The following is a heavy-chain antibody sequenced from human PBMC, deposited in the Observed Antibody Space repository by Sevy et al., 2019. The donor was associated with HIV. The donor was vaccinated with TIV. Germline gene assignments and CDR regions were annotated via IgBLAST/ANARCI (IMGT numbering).Heavy chain of an antibody. CDR1: GFTFNDYD. D-gene: IGHD2-21*02. V-gene: IGHV3-20*04. Sequence: GGSLRLSCAASGFTFNDYDMSWVRQAPGKGLKWVSAINWNGAGTSYADSVKGRFTVSRDNAKNSLYLQMNTLRVEDTAFYYCAREKFCGGDCYYFDYWDQGILVTVSS. CDR2: INWNGAGT. J-gene: IGHJ4*02. CDR3: AREKFCGGDCYYFDY.